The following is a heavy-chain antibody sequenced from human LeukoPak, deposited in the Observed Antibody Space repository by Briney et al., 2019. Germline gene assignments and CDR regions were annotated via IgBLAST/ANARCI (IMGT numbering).Heavy chain of an antibody. CDR3: ARDPATSYYLDS. V-gene: IGHV1-2*02. CDR1: GYTFTAYY. J-gene: IGHJ4*02. CDR2: IDPKSGGT. Sequence: ASVKVSCKASGYTFTAYYLHWVRQAPGQGLEWMGRIDPKSGGTKIAQKFQGRVTMTRDTSMSTVYMELYSLTSDDTAVYSCARDPATSYYLDSWGQGILVTVSS.